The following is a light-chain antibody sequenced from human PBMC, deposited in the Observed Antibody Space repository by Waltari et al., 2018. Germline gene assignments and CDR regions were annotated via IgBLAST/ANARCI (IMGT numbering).Light chain of an antibody. CDR2: GAS. CDR3: QPYGE. Sequence: EIVLTQSPGTLSLSPGERATLSCRASQSVSSSYLAWYQQKPGQAPRLLIYGASSRATGIPDRFSGSVSGTDFTLTISRLEPEDFAVYYCQPYGEFGQGNKVEIK. V-gene: IGKV3-20*01. CDR1: QSVSSSY. J-gene: IGKJ1*01.